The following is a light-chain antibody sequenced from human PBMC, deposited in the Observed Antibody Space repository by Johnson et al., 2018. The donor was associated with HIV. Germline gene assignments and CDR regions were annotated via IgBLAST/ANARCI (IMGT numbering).Light chain of an antibody. CDR3: GTWDSSLSAYV. V-gene: IGLV3-1*01. CDR2: QDS. J-gene: IGLJ1*01. CDR1: KLGDKY. Sequence: VLTQPPSVSVSPGQTASITCSGDKLGDKYACWYQQKPGQSPVLVIYQDSKRPSGIPDRFSGSKSGTSATLGITGLPPGDEADYYCGTWDSSLSAYVFGTGTKVTVL.